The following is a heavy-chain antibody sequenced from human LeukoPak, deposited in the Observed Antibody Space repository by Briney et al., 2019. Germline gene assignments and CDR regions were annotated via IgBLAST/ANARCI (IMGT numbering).Heavy chain of an antibody. D-gene: IGHD2-8*01. V-gene: IGHV4-59*08. CDR3: ARVRRLYYYFDY. Sequence: SSETLSLTCTVSGGSISSYYWSWIRQPPGKGLEWIGYIYYSGSTNYNPSLKSRVTISVDTSKNQFSLKLSSVTAADTAVYYCARVRRLYYYFDYWGQGTLVTVSS. CDR1: GGSISSYY. CDR2: IYYSGST. J-gene: IGHJ4*02.